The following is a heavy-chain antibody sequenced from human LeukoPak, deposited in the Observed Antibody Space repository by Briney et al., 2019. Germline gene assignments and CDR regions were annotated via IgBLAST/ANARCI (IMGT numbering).Heavy chain of an antibody. CDR1: GGSISSGGYS. D-gene: IGHD3-10*01. CDR3: ARGIVLLRAHWFDP. Sequence: SQTLSLTCAVSGGSISSGGYSWSWIRQPPGKCLEWIGYIYHSGSTYYNPSLKSRVTISVDRSKNQFSLKLSSVTAADTAVYYCARGIVLLRAHWFDPWGQGTLVTVSS. J-gene: IGHJ5*02. CDR2: IYHSGST. V-gene: IGHV4-30-2*01.